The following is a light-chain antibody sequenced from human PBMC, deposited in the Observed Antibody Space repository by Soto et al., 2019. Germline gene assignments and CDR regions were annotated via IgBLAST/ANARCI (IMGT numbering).Light chain of an antibody. V-gene: IGKV3-20*01. CDR1: QSVSSSY. J-gene: IGKJ3*01. CDR3: QQYGSSPLFT. Sequence: EIVLTQSPGTLSLSPGERATLSYRASQSVSSSYLAWYQQKPGQAPRLLIHGASSRATGIPDRFSGSGSGTDFTLTISRLEPEDFAVYYCQQYGSSPLFTFGPGTKVDIK. CDR2: GAS.